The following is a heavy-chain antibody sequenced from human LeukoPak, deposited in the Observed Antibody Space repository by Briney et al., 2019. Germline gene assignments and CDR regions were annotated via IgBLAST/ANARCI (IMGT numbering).Heavy chain of an antibody. CDR2: ISWNSGSI. CDR1: GFTFDDYA. V-gene: IGHV3-9*03. CDR3: AKDFSGRTTYYFDY. J-gene: IGHJ4*02. D-gene: IGHD1-1*01. Sequence: PGRSLRLSCAASGFTFDDYAMHWVRQAPGKGLEWVSGISWNSGSIGYADSVKGRFTISRDNAKNSLYLQMNSLRAEDMALYYCAKDFSGRTTYYFDYWGQGTLVTVSS.